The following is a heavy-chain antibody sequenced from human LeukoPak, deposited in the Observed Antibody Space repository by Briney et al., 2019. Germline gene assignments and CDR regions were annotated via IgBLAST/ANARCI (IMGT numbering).Heavy chain of an antibody. CDR3: AKDHHRIVGAHFDY. D-gene: IGHD1-26*01. CDR1: GFTFSSYG. V-gene: IGHV3-30*18. Sequence: GGSLRLSCAASGFTFSSYGMHWVRQAPGKGLEWVAVISYDGSNKYYADSVKSRFTISRDNSKNTLYLQMNSLRAEDTAVYYCAKDHHRIVGAHFDYWGQGTLVTVSS. J-gene: IGHJ4*02. CDR2: ISYDGSNK.